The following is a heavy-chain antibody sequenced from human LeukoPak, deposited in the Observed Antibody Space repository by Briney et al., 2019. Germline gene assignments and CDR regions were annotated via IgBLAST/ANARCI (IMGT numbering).Heavy chain of an antibody. J-gene: IGHJ4*02. V-gene: IGHV1-2*02. D-gene: IGHD6-13*01. Sequence: ASVKVSCEASGYTFTGYYMHWVRQAPGQGLEWMGWINPNSGGTNYAQKFQGRVTMTRDTSISTAYMELSRLRSDDTAVYYCARGKRDSSSWYNFDYWGQGTLVTVSS. CDR1: GYTFTGYY. CDR2: INPNSGGT. CDR3: ARGKRDSSSWYNFDY.